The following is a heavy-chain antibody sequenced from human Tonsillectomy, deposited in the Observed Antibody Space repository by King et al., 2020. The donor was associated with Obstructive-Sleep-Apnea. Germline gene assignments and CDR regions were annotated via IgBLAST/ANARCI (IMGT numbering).Heavy chain of an antibody. CDR3: VRVYGSYVSDY. D-gene: IGHD3-16*01. CDR2: SRNKINGYTT. CDR1: GFTHSDHF. V-gene: IGHV3-72*01. J-gene: IGHJ4*02. Sequence: VQLVESGGGLVQPGGSLRLSCAASGFTHSDHFMDWVRQAPGKGLEWVGRSRNKINGYTTEYAASAKGRWTISRDDSSNSLYLQMNSLKTEDTAMYYCVRVYGSYVSDYWGQGTLVIVSS.